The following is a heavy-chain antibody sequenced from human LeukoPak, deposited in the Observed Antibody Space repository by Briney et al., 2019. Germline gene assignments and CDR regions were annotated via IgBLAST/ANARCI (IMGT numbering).Heavy chain of an antibody. CDR1: GGSMNSYY. CDR2: VYSSGST. D-gene: IGHD5-12*01. V-gene: IGHV4-4*07. CDR3: AAEIVATNYFDY. J-gene: IGHJ4*02. Sequence: SETLSLTCTVSGGSMNSYYWSWVRQPAGQGLEWIGRVYSSGSTNYNSSLNSRVSMSVDTSNNQFSLKVNSVTAADTAVYYCAAEIVATNYFDYWGQGTLVTVSS.